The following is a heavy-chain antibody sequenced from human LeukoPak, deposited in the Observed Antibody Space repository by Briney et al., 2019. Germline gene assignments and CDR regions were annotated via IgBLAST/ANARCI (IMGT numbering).Heavy chain of an antibody. CDR3: ARDGVTVTTDYYYYYMDV. Sequence: PGGSLRLSCAASGFTFSSYSMNWVRQAPGKGLEWVSYISSSSSTIYYADSVKCRRTISRDNAKTSLYLQMNSLRAGDTAVYYCARDGVTVTTDYYYYYMDVWGKGTTVTVSS. V-gene: IGHV3-48*01. CDR1: GFTFSSYS. J-gene: IGHJ6*03. D-gene: IGHD4-17*01. CDR2: ISSSSSTI.